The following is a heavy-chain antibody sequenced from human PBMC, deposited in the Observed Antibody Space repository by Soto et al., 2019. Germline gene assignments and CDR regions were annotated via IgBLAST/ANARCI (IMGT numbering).Heavy chain of an antibody. J-gene: IGHJ5*02. D-gene: IGHD6-13*01. CDR3: ARHPERIAEIGWFDP. V-gene: IGHV3-48*01. Sequence: EVQLVESGGGLVQPGGSLRLSCAASGFTFSSYSMNWVRQAPGKGLEWVSYISSSSSTIYYADSVKGRFTISRDNAKDSPYLPMNSLRAEDTAVYYCARHPERIAEIGWFDPWGQGTLVTVSS. CDR2: ISSSSSTI. CDR1: GFTFSSYS.